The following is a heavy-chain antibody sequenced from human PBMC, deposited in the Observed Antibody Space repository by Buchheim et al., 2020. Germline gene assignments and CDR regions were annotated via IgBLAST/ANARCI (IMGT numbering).Heavy chain of an antibody. CDR2: ISYDGSNK. J-gene: IGHJ6*02. D-gene: IGHD6-19*01. Sequence: VQLVESGGGLVQPGGSLRLSCAASGFTFSSYEMNWVRQAPGKGLEWVAVISYDGSNKYYADSVKGRFTISRDNSKNTLYLQMNSLRAEDTAVYYCAKDHWAGYSSGWYDMDVWGQGT. V-gene: IGHV3-30*18. CDR3: AKDHWAGYSSGWYDMDV. CDR1: GFTFSSYE.